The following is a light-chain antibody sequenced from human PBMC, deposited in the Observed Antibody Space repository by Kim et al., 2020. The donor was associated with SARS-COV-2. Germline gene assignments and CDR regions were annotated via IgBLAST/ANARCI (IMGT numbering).Light chain of an antibody. CDR3: QVWDSSSDHRV. V-gene: IGLV3-21*04. CDR1: NIGSKS. Sequence: APGKTARITCGGNNIGSKSVVWYQQKPGQAPVLVIYYDSDRPSGIPERFSGSNSGNTATLTISRVEAGDEADYYCQVWDSSSDHRVFGGGTQLTVL. J-gene: IGLJ3*02. CDR2: YDS.